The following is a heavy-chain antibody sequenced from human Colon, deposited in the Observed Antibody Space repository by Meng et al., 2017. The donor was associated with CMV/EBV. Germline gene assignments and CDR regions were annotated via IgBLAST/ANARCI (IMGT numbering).Heavy chain of an antibody. Sequence: SETLSLTCALSGGPFNNYYYSWLRRPPGKGLEWIGEVHHKGGINYNSSLESRVTISVDRSKNQFSLRLTSLTAADSGVYYCARGPYWSGDYPRRYYFDYWGQGSLVTVSS. J-gene: IGHJ4*02. V-gene: IGHV4-34*01. CDR2: VHHKGGI. D-gene: IGHD3-3*01. CDR1: GGPFNNYY. CDR3: ARGPYWSGDYPRRYYFDY.